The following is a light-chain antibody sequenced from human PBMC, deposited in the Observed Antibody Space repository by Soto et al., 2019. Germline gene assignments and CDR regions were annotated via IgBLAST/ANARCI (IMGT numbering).Light chain of an antibody. CDR2: EVT. CDR3: SSYTSSSTLV. Sequence: QSVLTQPASVSGSPGQSITISCAGTRNDIGLYNYVSWYHQPPGEAPKLLIYEVTNRPSGISHRFSGSKAGNTASLTISGLQGEDEADYHCSSYTSSSTLVLGTGTKVTVL. J-gene: IGLJ1*01. CDR1: RNDIGLYNY. V-gene: IGLV2-14*01.